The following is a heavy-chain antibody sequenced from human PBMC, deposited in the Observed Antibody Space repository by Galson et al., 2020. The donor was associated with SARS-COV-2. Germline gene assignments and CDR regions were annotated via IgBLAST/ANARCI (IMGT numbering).Heavy chain of an antibody. CDR3: ARPSSSGYYSVWYFDL. J-gene: IGHJ2*01. CDR2: IHHSGST. V-gene: IGHV4-38-2*01. CDR1: GYSISTDFS. Sequence: SAPLSLTCAASGYSISTDFSWGWIRQPPGKGLEWIGNIHHSGSTYYNPSLKSRVTISIDKSKNQFSLKLSSVTAADTAVYYGARPSSSGYYSVWYFDLWGRGTLVTVSS. D-gene: IGHD3-22*01.